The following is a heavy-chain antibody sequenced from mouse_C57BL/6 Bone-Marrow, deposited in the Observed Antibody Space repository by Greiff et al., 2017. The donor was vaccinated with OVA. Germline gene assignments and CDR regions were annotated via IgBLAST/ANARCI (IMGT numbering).Heavy chain of an antibody. CDR2: INPSTGGT. D-gene: IGHD1-1*01. CDR1: GYSFTGYY. V-gene: IGHV1-42*01. Sequence: EVKLMESGPELVKPGASVKISCKASGYSFTGYYMNWVKQSPEKSLEWIGEINPSTGGTTYNQKFKAKATLTVDKSSSTAYMQLKSLTSEDSAVYYCARYDYGSPWFAYWGQGTLVTVSA. CDR3: ARYDYGSPWFAY. J-gene: IGHJ3*01.